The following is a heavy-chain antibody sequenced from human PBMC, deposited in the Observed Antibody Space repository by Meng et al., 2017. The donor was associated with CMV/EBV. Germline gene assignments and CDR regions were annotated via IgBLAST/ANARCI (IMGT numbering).Heavy chain of an antibody. CDR1: GFTFSSYS. CDR2: ISSSSSYI. Sequence: SCAASGFTFSSYSMNWVRQAPGKGLEWVSSISSSSSYIYYADSVKGRFTISRDNAKNSLYLQMNGLRAEDTAVYYCARSIVGVVIALDYWGQGTLVTVSS. CDR3: ARSIVGVVIALDY. D-gene: IGHD2-21*01. V-gene: IGHV3-21*01. J-gene: IGHJ4*02.